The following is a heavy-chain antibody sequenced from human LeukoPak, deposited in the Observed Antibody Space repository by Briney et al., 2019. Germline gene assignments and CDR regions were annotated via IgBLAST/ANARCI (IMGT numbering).Heavy chain of an antibody. Sequence: GRSLRLSCAVSGFTFSTYGMDWVRQAPGKGLEWVSYISSSGSTIYYADSVKGRFTISRDNAKNSLYLQMNSLRAEDTAVYYCARERQLERLTFGKEGSAFDYWGQGTLVTVSS. J-gene: IGHJ4*02. V-gene: IGHV3-48*04. CDR2: ISSSGSTI. D-gene: IGHD1-1*01. CDR3: ARERQLERLTFGKEGSAFDY. CDR1: GFTFSTYG.